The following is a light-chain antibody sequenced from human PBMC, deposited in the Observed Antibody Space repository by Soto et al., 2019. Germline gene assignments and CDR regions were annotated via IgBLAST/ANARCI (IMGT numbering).Light chain of an antibody. Sequence: QSALTQPASVSGSPGQSITISRTGTSRDIGNYNYVSWYQHHPGKAPKLIIYEVTDRPSGVSNRFSASKSGNTASLTISGLQAEDEADYYCSSYTTTTTVIFGGGTKLTVL. J-gene: IGLJ2*01. CDR1: SRDIGNYNY. V-gene: IGLV2-14*01. CDR2: EVT. CDR3: SSYTTTTTVI.